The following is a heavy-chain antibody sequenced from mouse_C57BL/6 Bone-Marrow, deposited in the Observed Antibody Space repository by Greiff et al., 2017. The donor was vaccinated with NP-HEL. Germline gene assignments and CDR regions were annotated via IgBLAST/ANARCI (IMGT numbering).Heavy chain of an antibody. CDR1: GFTFTDYY. V-gene: IGHV7-3*01. Sequence: EVKLVESGGGLVQPGGSLSLSCAASGFTFTDYYMSWVRQPPGKALEWLGFIRNKANGYTTEYSASVKGRFTISRDNSQSILYLQMNARRAEDSATYYCARYRVITTVVSNGYFDVWGTGTTVTVSS. J-gene: IGHJ1*03. D-gene: IGHD1-1*01. CDR2: IRNKANGYTT. CDR3: ARYRVITTVVSNGYFDV.